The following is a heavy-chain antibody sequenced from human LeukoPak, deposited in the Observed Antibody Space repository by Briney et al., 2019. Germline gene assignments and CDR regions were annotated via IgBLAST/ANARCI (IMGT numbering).Heavy chain of an antibody. CDR3: AREVDAAAAYNWFDP. CDR1: GGSISSGSYY. D-gene: IGHD2-2*01. V-gene: IGHV4-39*07. J-gene: IGHJ5*02. CDR2: IYYSGTT. Sequence: SSETLSLTCTVSGGSISSGSYYWVWIRQPPGKGLEWIGTIYYSGTTYYKASPKSRVTISVDTSKNQFSLRLSSVTAADTAVYCAREVDAAAAYNWFDPWGQGTLVTVSS.